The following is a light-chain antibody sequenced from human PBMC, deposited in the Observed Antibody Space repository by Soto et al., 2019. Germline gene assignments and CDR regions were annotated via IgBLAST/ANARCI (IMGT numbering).Light chain of an antibody. CDR2: EVT. Sequence: QSVLTQPASASGSPGQSVTISCTGTSSDVGGYDYVSWYQQHPGEAPKLMIYEVTKRPSGVPDRFSGSKSGNTASLTVSGLQAEDEVDYYCSSYAGSNNFVVFGSGTKVTVL. V-gene: IGLV2-8*01. CDR1: SSDVGGYDY. J-gene: IGLJ1*01. CDR3: SSYAGSNNFVV.